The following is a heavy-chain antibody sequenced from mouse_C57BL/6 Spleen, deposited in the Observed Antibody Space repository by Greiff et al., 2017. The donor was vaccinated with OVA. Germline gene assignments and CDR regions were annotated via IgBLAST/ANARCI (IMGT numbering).Heavy chain of an antibody. CDR3: TTWATKGY. CDR2: IDPADGDT. Sequence: VQLKHSGAELVRPGASVKLSCTASGFNITDYYMNWVKQRPEQGLEWIGRIDPADGDTEYAPKFQGKATMTADTSSNTAYLQLSSLTSEDTAVYYFTTWATKGYWGQGTTLTVSS. D-gene: IGHD1-3*01. J-gene: IGHJ2*01. CDR1: GFNITDYY. V-gene: IGHV14-1*01.